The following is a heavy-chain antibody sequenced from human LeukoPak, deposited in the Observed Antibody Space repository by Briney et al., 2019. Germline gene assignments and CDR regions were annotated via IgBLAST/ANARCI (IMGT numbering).Heavy chain of an antibody. Sequence: PSETLSLTCSVSGGSISGHYWSWIRQPPGKGLEWIGYIHYTGNTKYNPSLKSRITISVDTSKNQVSLKLTSVTAADTAVYYCARLHPSNGGYSDYWGQGTLVTVSS. CDR3: ARLHPSNGGYSDY. V-gene: IGHV4-59*08. D-gene: IGHD2-21*01. CDR2: IHYTGNT. CDR1: GGSISGHY. J-gene: IGHJ4*02.